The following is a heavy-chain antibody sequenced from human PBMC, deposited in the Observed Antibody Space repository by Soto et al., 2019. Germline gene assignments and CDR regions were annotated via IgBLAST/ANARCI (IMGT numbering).Heavy chain of an antibody. J-gene: IGHJ4*02. V-gene: IGHV3-30-3*01. CDR3: ARDYDSSGYYSGFDY. CDR1: GFTFSSYA. D-gene: IGHD3-22*01. Sequence: QVQLVESGGGVVQPGRSLRLSCAASGFTFSSYAMHWVRQAPGKGLEWVAVISYDGSNKYYADSVKGRFTISRDNSKNPLYLKMNSLRAENTAVYFCARDYDSSGYYSGFDYWGQGTLVTVSS. CDR2: ISYDGSNK.